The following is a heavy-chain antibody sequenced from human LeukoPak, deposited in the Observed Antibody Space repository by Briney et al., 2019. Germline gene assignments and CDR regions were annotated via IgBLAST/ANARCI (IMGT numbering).Heavy chain of an antibody. D-gene: IGHD4-17*01. CDR3: ATESTLTMS. Sequence: GGSLRLSCAASGFTVSSNYMNWVRQAPGKGLGWVSVIYSGGSTYYADSGKGRFTMSRDNSKHSLYLQLNSLRAEDTAVYYCATESTLTMSWGQGTLVSVSS. CDR2: IYSGGST. CDR1: GFTVSSNY. J-gene: IGHJ4*02. V-gene: IGHV3-53*01.